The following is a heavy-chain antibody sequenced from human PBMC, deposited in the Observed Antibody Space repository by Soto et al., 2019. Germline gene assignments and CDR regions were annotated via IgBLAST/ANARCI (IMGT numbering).Heavy chain of an antibody. CDR3: ASPPLNCTNGLCYAFDI. Sequence: ASVKVSCKASGYTFTSYGISWVRQAAGQGLEWMGWISAYNGNTNYAQKLQGRVTMTTYTSTSTAYMELRSLRSDDTAVYYCASPPLNCTNGLCYAFDIWGQGTMVTVSS. J-gene: IGHJ3*02. CDR1: GYTFTSYG. CDR2: ISAYNGNT. V-gene: IGHV1-18*01. D-gene: IGHD2-8*01.